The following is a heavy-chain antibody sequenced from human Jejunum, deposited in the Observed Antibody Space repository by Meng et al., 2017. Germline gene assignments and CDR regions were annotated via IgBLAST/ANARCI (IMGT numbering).Heavy chain of an antibody. CDR3: ARGQGYCSGGRCNSYYYNLDV. J-gene: IGHJ6*02. CDR2: IYHTENT. D-gene: IGHD2-15*01. Sequence: SETLSLTCTISGYSFSNGYYWGWIRQPPGKGLAWIGNIYHTENTYYSTSLKSRVIISVDTYKNQFSLTLSSVTAADTTVYYCARGQGYCSGGRCNSYYYNLDVWGQGTTVTVSS. CDR1: GYSFSNGYY. V-gene: IGHV4-38-2*02.